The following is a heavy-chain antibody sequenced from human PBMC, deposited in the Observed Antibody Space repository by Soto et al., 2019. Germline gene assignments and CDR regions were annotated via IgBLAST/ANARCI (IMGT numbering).Heavy chain of an antibody. CDR1: GFTLKSYW. CDR3: AREKAVDGTIFAY. V-gene: IGHV3-74*01. D-gene: IGHD1-1*01. J-gene: IGHJ4*02. CDR2: IQSDGSST. Sequence: GGSLRLSCVVSGFTLKSYWMHWVRQAPGKGLVWVSRIQSDGSSTNYADSVKGRFTISRDNAKNTLYLQMDSLRVEDTAVYYCAREKAVDGTIFAYCGQGALVIVSS.